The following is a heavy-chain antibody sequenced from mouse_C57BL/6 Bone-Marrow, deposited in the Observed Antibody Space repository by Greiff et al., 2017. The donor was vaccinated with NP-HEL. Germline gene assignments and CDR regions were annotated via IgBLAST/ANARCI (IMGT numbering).Heavy chain of an antibody. J-gene: IGHJ3*01. V-gene: IGHV1-74*01. CDR3: ARSYDGYRFAY. D-gene: IGHD2-3*01. Sequence: QVQLKQPGAELVKPGASVKVSCKASGYTFTSYWMHWVKQRPGQGLEWIGRIHPSDSDTNYNQKFKGKATLTVDKSSSTAYMQLSSLTSEDSAVYFCARSYDGYRFAYWGQGTLVTVSA. CDR1: GYTFTSYW. CDR2: IHPSDSDT.